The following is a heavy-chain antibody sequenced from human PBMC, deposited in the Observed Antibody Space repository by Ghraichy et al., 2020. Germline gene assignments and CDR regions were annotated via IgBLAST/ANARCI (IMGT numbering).Heavy chain of an antibody. CDR2: ISNGGGST. D-gene: IGHD3-10*01. V-gene: IGHV3-23*01. J-gene: IGHJ4*02. CDR3: AKDFGYGSGVTDY. CDR1: GFIFRSYA. Sequence: GESLNISCAASGFIFRSYAMTWVRQAPGKRLEWVSTISNGGGSTYYADSVKGRFTISRDNSKDTLFLQVNSLRAEDTAVYYCAKDFGYGSGVTDYWGQGTLVIVSS.